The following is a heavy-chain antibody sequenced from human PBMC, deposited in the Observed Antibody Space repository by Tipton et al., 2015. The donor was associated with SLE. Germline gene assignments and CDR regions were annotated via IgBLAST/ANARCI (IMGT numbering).Heavy chain of an antibody. Sequence: TLSLTCTVSRGSISSSAYCWGWIRQPPGKGLEWIGTIYYSGSTYYNPSLKSRVTISVDTSKNQFSLKLNSVTAADTAVYYCARGANWGSRDFQYWGQGTLVTVSS. CDR2: IYYSGST. J-gene: IGHJ4*02. V-gene: IGHV4-39*07. CDR1: RGSISSSAYC. D-gene: IGHD7-27*01. CDR3: ARGANWGSRDFQY.